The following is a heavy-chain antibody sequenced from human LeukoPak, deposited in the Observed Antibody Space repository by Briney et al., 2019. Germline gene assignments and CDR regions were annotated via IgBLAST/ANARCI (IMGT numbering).Heavy chain of an antibody. J-gene: IGHJ4*02. CDR1: GYSISSGYY. Sequence: PSETLSLTCAVSGYSISSGYYWGWIRQPPGKELEWIGSIYHSGSTYYNPSLKSRVTISVDTSKNQFSLKLSSVTAADTAVYYCARSPLSSTSLQYYFDYWGQGTLVTVSS. CDR3: ARSPLSSTSLQYYFDY. V-gene: IGHV4-38-2*01. D-gene: IGHD2-2*01. CDR2: IYHSGST.